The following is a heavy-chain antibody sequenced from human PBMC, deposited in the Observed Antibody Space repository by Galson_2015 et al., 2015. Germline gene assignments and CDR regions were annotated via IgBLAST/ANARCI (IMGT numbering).Heavy chain of an antibody. CDR3: ARIRMEWELRDVWDY. CDR1: GFSLSTSGMC. D-gene: IGHD1-26*01. J-gene: IGHJ4*02. Sequence: PALVKPTQTLTLTCTFSGFSLSTSGMCVSWIRQPPGKALEWLALIDWDDDKYYSTSLKTRLTISKDTSKNQVVLTMTNMDPVDTATYYCARIRMEWELRDVWDYWGQGTLVTVSS. CDR2: IDWDDDK. V-gene: IGHV2-70*01.